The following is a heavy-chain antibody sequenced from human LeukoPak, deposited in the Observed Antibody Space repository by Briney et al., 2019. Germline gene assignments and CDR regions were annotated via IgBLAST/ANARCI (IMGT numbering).Heavy chain of an antibody. CDR2: VSSNGGNT. Sequence: PGGSLRLSCAASGFTFNNYAMSWVRQAPGKGLEWLSTVSSNGGNTYYADSVKGRFTISGDNSKNTVSLQMNSLRAEDTAVYYCAKVGSVVIPATAGGHYWGQGTLVTVSS. V-gene: IGHV3-23*01. CDR3: AKVGSVVIPATAGGHY. CDR1: GFTFNNYA. J-gene: IGHJ4*02. D-gene: IGHD2-2*01.